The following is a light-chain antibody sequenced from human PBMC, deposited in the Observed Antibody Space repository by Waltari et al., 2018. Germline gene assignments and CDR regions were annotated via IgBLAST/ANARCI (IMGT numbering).Light chain of an antibody. V-gene: IGKV1-17*01. CDR3: QQRNTYPFT. J-gene: IGKJ3*01. CDR1: QGISND. Sequence: DIQMTQSPSSLSASVGDKVTITCRSSQGISNDLAWYQQKPGKAPKLLIYTASSLQSGVPSRVSGSGSGTDVTLTINSLQPEDFAVYYCQQRNTYPFTFGPGTKLDIK. CDR2: TAS.